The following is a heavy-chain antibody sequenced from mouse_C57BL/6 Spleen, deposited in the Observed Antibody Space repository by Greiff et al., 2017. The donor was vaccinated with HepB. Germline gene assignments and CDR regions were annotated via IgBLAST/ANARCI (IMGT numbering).Heavy chain of an antibody. CDR2: INYDGSST. D-gene: IGHD4-1*01. V-gene: IGHV5-16*01. CDR3: ARGWDYYAMDY. CDR1: GFTFSDYY. Sequence: DVQLVESEGGLVQPGSSMKLSCTASGFTFSDYYMAWVRQVPEKGLEWVANINYDGSSTYYLDSLKSRFIISRDNAKNILYLQMSSLKSEDTATYYCARGWDYYAMDYWGQGTSVTVSS. J-gene: IGHJ4*01.